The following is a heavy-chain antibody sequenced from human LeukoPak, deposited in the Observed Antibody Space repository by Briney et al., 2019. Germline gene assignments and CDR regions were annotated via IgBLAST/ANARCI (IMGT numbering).Heavy chain of an antibody. J-gene: IGHJ4*02. CDR1: GDSISSYY. V-gene: IGHV4-59*01. Sequence: SETLSLTCIVSGDSISSYYWSWIRQPPGKGLEWIGRISYSGGTNYNPSLKSRVAISVDTSKNQFSLKLSSVTAADTAVYYCARSEPYCSGGSCYPYYFDYWGQGTLVTVSS. CDR3: ARSEPYCSGGSCYPYYFDY. CDR2: ISYSGGT. D-gene: IGHD2-15*01.